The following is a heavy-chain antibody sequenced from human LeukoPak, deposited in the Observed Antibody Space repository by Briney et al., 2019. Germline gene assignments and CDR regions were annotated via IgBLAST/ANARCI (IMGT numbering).Heavy chain of an antibody. J-gene: IGHJ4*02. D-gene: IGHD3-10*01. CDR1: AGSISSYY. CDR2: IYYSGST. V-gene: IGHV4-59*01. Sequence: SETLSLTCTVSAGSISSYYWRWIRQPPGKGLEWIGYIYYSGSTNYNPSLKSRVTISVDTSKNQFSLKLSSVTAADTAVYYCARANYYGSGSYYWVDYWGQGTLVTVSS. CDR3: ARANYYGSGSYYWVDY.